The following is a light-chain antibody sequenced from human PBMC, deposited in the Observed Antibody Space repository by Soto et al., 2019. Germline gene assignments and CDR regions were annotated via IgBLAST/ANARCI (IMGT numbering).Light chain of an antibody. CDR3: QQYDNYPPT. J-gene: IGKJ5*01. V-gene: IGKV1-33*01. CDR1: QDISNK. Sequence: DMQMTQSPSSLSASVGDRVTITCXASQDISNKLNWYHQKPGRAPKLLIYDASNLETGVSARFSGSGSGTDFTFTITSLQPEDIATYYCQQYDNYPPTFGPGTRLEIK. CDR2: DAS.